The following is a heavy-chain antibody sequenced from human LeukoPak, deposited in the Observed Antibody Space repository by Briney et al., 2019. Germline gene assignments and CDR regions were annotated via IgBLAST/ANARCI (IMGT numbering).Heavy chain of an antibody. Sequence: GASVKVSCKASGYTFTSYGISWVRQAPGQGLEWMGWISAYNGNTNYAQKLQGRVTMTTDTSTSTAYMELRSLRSDDTAVYYCARGAGAGGTAMVRAPYYFDYWGQGTLVTVSS. CDR1: GYTFTSYG. CDR2: ISAYNGNT. V-gene: IGHV1-18*01. D-gene: IGHD5-18*01. CDR3: ARGAGAGGTAMVRAPYYFDY. J-gene: IGHJ4*02.